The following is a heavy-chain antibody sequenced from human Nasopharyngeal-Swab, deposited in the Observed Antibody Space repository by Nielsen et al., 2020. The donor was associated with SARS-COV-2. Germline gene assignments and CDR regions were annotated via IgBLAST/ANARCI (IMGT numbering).Heavy chain of an antibody. V-gene: IGHV3-7*01. J-gene: IGHJ4*02. D-gene: IGHD3-22*01. CDR3: ASSDYYDSSSYSHFDF. Sequence: GESLKISCAASGFTFSSYWMSWVRQAPGKGLEWVANIKQNGIEKYYVDSVKGRFTISRDSAKKSLYLQMNSLRAEDTAVYYCASSDYYDSSSYSHFDFWGRGTLVTISS. CDR2: IKQNGIEK. CDR1: GFTFSSYW.